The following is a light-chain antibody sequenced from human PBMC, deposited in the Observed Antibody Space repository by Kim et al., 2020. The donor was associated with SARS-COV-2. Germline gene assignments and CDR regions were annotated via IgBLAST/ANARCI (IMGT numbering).Light chain of an antibody. CDR2: GAS. CDR3: QQYNNWPPVT. CDR1: QSVSSN. V-gene: IGKV3-15*01. Sequence: SPGERATLSCRARQSVSSNLAWYQQKPGHAPRLLIYGASTRATGIPARFSGSGSVTDFTLTISSLQSEDFAVYYCQQYNNWPPVTFGQGTKVDIK. J-gene: IGKJ1*01.